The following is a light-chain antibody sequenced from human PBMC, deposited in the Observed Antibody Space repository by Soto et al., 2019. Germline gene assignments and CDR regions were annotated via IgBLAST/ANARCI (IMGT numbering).Light chain of an antibody. J-gene: IGLJ2*01. CDR1: SSNIGAGYD. CDR2: GNN. Sequence: QSVLTQPPSVSGAPGQRVTISCTGSSSNIGAGYDVQWYQQLPGTAPKLLIYGNNKRPSGVPDRFSGSKSGTSASLAITGLQAEDEADDYCQSYDSSLSGYVVFGGGTKLTVL. V-gene: IGLV1-40*01. CDR3: QSYDSSLSGYVV.